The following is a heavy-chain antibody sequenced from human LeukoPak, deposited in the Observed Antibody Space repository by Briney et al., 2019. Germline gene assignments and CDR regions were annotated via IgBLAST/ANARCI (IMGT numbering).Heavy chain of an antibody. D-gene: IGHD3-9*01. Sequence: SETLSLTCTVSGGSISSYYWSWIRQPAGKGLEWIGRIYTSGSTNYNPSLKSRVTMSVDTSKNQFSLKLSSVTAADTAVYYCARDQGLRYFDWLPFFDYWGQGTLVTVSS. V-gene: IGHV4-4*07. CDR2: IYTSGST. CDR3: ARDQGLRYFDWLPFFDY. CDR1: GGSISSYY. J-gene: IGHJ4*02.